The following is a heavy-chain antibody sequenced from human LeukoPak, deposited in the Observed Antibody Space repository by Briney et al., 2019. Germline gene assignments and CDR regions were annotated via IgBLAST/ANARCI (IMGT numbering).Heavy chain of an antibody. D-gene: IGHD3-10*01. CDR3: ARDLGIRFGADDAFDI. CDR1: GFTFSSYS. J-gene: IGHJ3*02. Sequence: GGSLRLSCAASGFTFSSYSMNWVRQAPGKGLEWVSYISSSSSTIYYADSVKGRFTISRDNAKNSLYPQMNSLRAEDTAVYYCARDLGIRFGADDAFDIWGQGTMVTVSS. V-gene: IGHV3-48*01. CDR2: ISSSSSTI.